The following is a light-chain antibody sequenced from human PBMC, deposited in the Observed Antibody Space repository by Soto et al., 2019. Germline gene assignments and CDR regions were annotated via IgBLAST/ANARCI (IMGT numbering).Light chain of an antibody. CDR3: KHYGFSPRSFT. V-gene: IGKV3-20*01. Sequence: EIVLTQSPGTLSLSPGERATLSCRASQSVSNNYLAWYQQKPAQAPRLLIHGASTRATGIPDRFSGSGSETDFTLTISRLEPEDFAMYYCKHYGFSPRSFTLGHGTKVDIK. J-gene: IGKJ3*01. CDR2: GAS. CDR1: QSVSNNY.